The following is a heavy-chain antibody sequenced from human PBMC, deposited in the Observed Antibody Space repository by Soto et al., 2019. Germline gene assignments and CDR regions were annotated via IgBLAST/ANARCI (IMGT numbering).Heavy chain of an antibody. CDR3: ARVEGAYGSGSYYNGSRAVYYYGMDV. V-gene: IGHV3-48*03. D-gene: IGHD3-10*01. Sequence: VGSLRLSCAASGFTFSSYEMNWVRQAPGKGLEWVSHISFSGGSIYYADSVKGRFAISRDNAKKSLYLQMNSLRAEDTAVYYCARVEGAYGSGSYYNGSRAVYYYGMDVWGQGTTVTVSS. CDR1: GFTFSSYE. CDR2: ISFSGGSI. J-gene: IGHJ6*02.